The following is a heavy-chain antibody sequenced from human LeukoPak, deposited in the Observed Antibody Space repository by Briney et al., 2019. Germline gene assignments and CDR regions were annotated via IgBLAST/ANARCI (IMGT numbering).Heavy chain of an antibody. CDR2: INPDGSTT. Sequence: PGGSLRLSCAASGFTFSRYWIHWVRQAPGKGLEWVSRINPDGSTTTYADSVKGRFTISRDNAKNTVYLQMNSLRAEDTAVYYCARDGPNWYGDYWGQGTLVTVSS. V-gene: IGHV3-74*01. J-gene: IGHJ4*02. CDR1: GFTFSRYW. D-gene: IGHD6-13*01. CDR3: ARDGPNWYGDY.